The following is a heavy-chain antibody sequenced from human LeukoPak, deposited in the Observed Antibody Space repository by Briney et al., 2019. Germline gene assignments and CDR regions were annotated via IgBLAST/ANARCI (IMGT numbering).Heavy chain of an antibody. CDR3: ARGYSYGHNWFDP. CDR2: IYHSGST. CDR1: GGSISSSNW. D-gene: IGHD5-18*01. V-gene: IGHV4-4*02. J-gene: IGHJ5*02. Sequence: SETLSLTCAVSGGSISSSNWWSWVRQPPGKGLEWIGEIYHSGSTNYNPSLKSRVTISVDKSKNQFSLKLSSVTAADTAVYYCARGYSYGHNWFDPWGQGTLVTASS.